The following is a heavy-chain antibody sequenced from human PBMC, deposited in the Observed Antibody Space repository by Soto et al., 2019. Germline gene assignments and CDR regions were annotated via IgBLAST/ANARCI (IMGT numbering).Heavy chain of an antibody. D-gene: IGHD3-9*01. CDR3: ARGARDDILTGYYSSWLDY. CDR2: IIPILGIA. J-gene: IGHJ4*02. V-gene: IGHV1-69*02. CDR1: GGTFSSYT. Sequence: SVKVSCKASGGTFSSYTISGVRKAPGQGLEWMGRIIPILGIANYAQKFQGRVTITADKSTSTAYMELSSLRSEDTAVYYCARGARDDILTGYYSSWLDYWGQGTLVTVSS.